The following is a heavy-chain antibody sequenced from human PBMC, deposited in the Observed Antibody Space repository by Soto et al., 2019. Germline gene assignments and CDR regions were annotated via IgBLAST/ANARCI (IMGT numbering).Heavy chain of an antibody. J-gene: IGHJ5*02. CDR2: IYYRGNT. V-gene: IGHV4-59*08. CDR3: ARVDYGDYGWFDP. Sequence: SETLSLTCTVSGGSIGTYYWSWIRQPPGKGLEWIGYIYYRGNTDYNPSLKSRVTISLDTPKNQFSLKLSSVTAADTAVYYCARVDYGDYGWFDPWGQGTLVTVSS. D-gene: IGHD4-17*01. CDR1: GGSIGTYY.